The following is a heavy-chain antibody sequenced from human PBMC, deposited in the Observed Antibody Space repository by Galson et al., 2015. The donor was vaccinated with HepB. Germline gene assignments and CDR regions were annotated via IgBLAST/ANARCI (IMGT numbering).Heavy chain of an antibody. D-gene: IGHD1-26*01. CDR1: GFTFSIYA. Sequence: SLRLSCAASGFTFSIYAMHWVRQAPGKGLEWVALIPYDGSSQYYADSVRGRFTISRDNSKNTLYLQMDRLRPEDTAVYYCAKDGILGTTTQSKGMDVWGQGTTVTVSS. J-gene: IGHJ6*02. V-gene: IGHV3-30-3*01. CDR3: AKDGILGTTTQSKGMDV. CDR2: IPYDGSSQ.